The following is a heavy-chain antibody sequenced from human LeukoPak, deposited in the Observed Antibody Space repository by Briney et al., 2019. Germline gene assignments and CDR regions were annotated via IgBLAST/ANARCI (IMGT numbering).Heavy chain of an antibody. CDR3: ARGHNISSSGFYYFYMDV. CDR2: ISDNGCYI. V-gene: IGHV3-21*06. J-gene: IGHJ6*03. Sequence: GGSLRLSCAASGFTFSVYNMNWVRQVPGKGLEWVSSISDNGCYIFYTDSIQGRFTISRDNAENSLYLQMNSLRAEDTAVYYCARGHNISSSGFYYFYMDVWGRGTTVTVSS. D-gene: IGHD6-6*01. CDR1: GFTFSVYN.